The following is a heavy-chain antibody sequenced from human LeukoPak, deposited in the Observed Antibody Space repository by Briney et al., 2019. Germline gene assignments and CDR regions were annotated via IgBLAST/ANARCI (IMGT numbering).Heavy chain of an antibody. CDR2: ISWNSGSI. Sequence: GGSLRLSCAASGFTFDDYAMHWVRQAPGKGLEWVSGISWNSGSIGYADSVKGRFTISRDNAKNSLYLQMNSLRAEDTALYYCAKDPYDSSRTGAFDIWGQGTMVTVSS. CDR3: AKDPYDSSRTGAFDI. CDR1: GFTFDDYA. D-gene: IGHD3-22*01. J-gene: IGHJ3*02. V-gene: IGHV3-9*01.